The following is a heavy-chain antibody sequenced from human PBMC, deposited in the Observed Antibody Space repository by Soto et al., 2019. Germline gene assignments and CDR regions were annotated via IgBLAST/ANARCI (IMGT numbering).Heavy chain of an antibody. D-gene: IGHD3-3*01. CDR1: GGSISSSSYY. Sequence: QLQLQESGPGLVKPSETLSLNCTVSGGSISSSSYYWGWIRQPPGKGLEWIGSIYYSGSTYYNPSLKSRVTIAADTSKNHFSLKLSSVTAADTAVYYCASTSDYDFWSGYYYWGQGTLVTVSS. V-gene: IGHV4-39*01. J-gene: IGHJ4*02. CDR3: ASTSDYDFWSGYYY. CDR2: IYYSGST.